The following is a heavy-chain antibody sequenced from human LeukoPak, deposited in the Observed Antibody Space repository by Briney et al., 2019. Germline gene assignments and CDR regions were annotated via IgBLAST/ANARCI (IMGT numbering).Heavy chain of an antibody. D-gene: IGHD3-10*01. CDR2: ISSSSSYI. Sequence: GGSLRLSCAASGFTFSSYSMNWVRQAPGKGLEWVSSISSSSSYIYYADSVKGRFTISRDNSKNTLYLQMNSLRAEDTAVYYCARDRGPDYYGSGSYLYWGQGTLVTVSS. J-gene: IGHJ4*02. CDR1: GFTFSSYS. V-gene: IGHV3-21*01. CDR3: ARDRGPDYYGSGSYLY.